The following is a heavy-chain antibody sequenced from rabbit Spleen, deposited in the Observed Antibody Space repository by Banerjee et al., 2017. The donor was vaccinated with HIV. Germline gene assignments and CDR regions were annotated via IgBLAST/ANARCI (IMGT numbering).Heavy chain of an antibody. J-gene: IGHJ2*01. CDR3: GRGGDWRSRFDL. D-gene: IGHD2-1*01. V-gene: IGHV1S45*01. CDR2: IYTGSGNP. Sequence: QEQVVESGGGLVQPEGSLTLTCTASGFSCRSDYDMCWVRQAPGKGLAWIGYIYTGSGNPGYASWAKGRCTISKPSSTTMTQQMTSLAAADTATYFCGRGGDWRSRFDLWGPGTLVTVS. CDR1: GFSCRSDYD.